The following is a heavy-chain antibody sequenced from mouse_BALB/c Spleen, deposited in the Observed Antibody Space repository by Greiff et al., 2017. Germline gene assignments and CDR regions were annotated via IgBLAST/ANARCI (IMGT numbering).Heavy chain of an antibody. CDR1: GFTFNTNA. J-gene: IGHJ4*01. V-gene: IGHV10S3*01. CDR2: IRSKSNNYAT. CDR3: VRERYGSSWVWAMDY. D-gene: IGHD1-1*01. Sequence: EVQLVETGGGLVQPKGSLKLSCAASGFTFNTNAMNWVRQAPGKGLEWVARIRSKSNNYATYYADSVKDRFTISRDDSQSMLYLQMNNLKTEDTAMYYCVRERYGSSWVWAMDYWGQGTSVTVSS.